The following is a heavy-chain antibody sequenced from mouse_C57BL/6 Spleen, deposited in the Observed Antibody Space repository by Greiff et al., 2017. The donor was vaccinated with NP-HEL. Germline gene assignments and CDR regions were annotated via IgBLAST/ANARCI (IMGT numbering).Heavy chain of an antibody. D-gene: IGHD2-1*01. CDR2: INPNNGGT. J-gene: IGHJ4*01. CDR1: GYTFTDYN. V-gene: IGHV1-18*01. CDR3: ARCGVTTLYYYAMDY. Sequence: EVQLQQSGPELVKPGASVKIPCKASGYTFTDYNMDWVKQSHGKSLEWIGDINPNNGGTIYNQKFKGKATLTVDKSSSTSYMDLRSLTSEDTAVYYCARCGVTTLYYYAMDYWGQGTSVTVSS.